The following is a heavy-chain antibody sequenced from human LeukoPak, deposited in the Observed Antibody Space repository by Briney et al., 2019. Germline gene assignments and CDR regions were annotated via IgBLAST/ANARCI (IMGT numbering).Heavy chain of an antibody. V-gene: IGHV3-23*01. D-gene: IGHD2-2*01. CDR1: GFPFSSYA. CDR2: LSGSGGSP. CDR3: AKSLIPAAMYLYYFDY. Sequence: PGGPLRLSCSPSGFPFSSYAMRGVRHAPGKRLEGVSALSGSGGSPYYVASVKGRFTISRDNSMNTLYLQMNSLRAEDTAVYYCAKSLIPAAMYLYYFDYWGQGTPVTVSS. J-gene: IGHJ4*02.